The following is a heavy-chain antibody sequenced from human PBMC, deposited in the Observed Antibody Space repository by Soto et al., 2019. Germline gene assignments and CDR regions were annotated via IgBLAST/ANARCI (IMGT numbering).Heavy chain of an antibody. V-gene: IGHV4-39*01. CDR3: ARHYPVVPAAILGRFDY. Sequence: QLQLQESGPGLVKPSETLSLTCTVSGGSISSSSYYWGWIRQPPGKGLEWIGSIYYSGSTYYNPSLKSRVTISVDTSKSQFSLKLSSVTAADTAVYYCARHYPVVPAAILGRFDYWGQGTLVTVSS. J-gene: IGHJ4*02. CDR1: GGSISSSSYY. CDR2: IYYSGST. D-gene: IGHD2-2*01.